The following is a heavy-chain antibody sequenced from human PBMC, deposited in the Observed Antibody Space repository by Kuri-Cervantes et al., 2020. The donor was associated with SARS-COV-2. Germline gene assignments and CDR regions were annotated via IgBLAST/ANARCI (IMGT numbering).Heavy chain of an antibody. CDR3: ARDLRLGKSLDY. CDR2: IGPSGAPI. Sequence: GESLKISCAASGFTFSYYYMSGVRQAPGKGLEWVSYIGPSGAPIHYADSVKGRFTISRDNAKNSLYLQMSSLRAEDTAVYYCARDLRLGKSLDYWGQGTLVTVSS. V-gene: IGHV3-11*04. J-gene: IGHJ4*02. CDR1: GFTFSYYY. D-gene: IGHD7-27*01.